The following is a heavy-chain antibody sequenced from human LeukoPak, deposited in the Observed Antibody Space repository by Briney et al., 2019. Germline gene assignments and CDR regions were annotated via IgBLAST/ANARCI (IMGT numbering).Heavy chain of an antibody. D-gene: IGHD6-13*01. CDR3: ARMGDSSRKDVDY. CDR2: MNPNSGNT. V-gene: IGHV1-8*01. Sequence: ASVKVSCKASGYTFTSYDINWVRQAPGQGLEWMGWMNPNSGNTGYAQKFQGRVTMTRNTSISTAYMELSSLRSEDTAVYYCARMGDSSRKDVDYWGQGTLVTVSS. CDR1: GYTFTSYD. J-gene: IGHJ4*02.